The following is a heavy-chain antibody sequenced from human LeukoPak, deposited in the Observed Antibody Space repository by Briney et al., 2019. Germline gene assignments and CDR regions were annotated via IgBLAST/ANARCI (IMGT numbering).Heavy chain of an antibody. CDR2: VYSSGST. J-gene: IGHJ4*02. CDR1: GGSISSYY. D-gene: IGHD2-15*01. Sequence: SETLSLTCTVSGGSISSYYWSWIRQPAGKGLEWIGRVYSSGSTTYNPSLKSRVIMSVDTSKNQFSLKVRSVTAEDTAVYYCARHQGGGITYLDQWGQGTLVTVSS. CDR3: ARHQGGGITYLDQ. V-gene: IGHV4-4*07.